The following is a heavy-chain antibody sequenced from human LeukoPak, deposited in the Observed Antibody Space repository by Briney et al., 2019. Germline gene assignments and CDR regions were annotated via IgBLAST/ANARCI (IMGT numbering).Heavy chain of an antibody. CDR1: GGSISSYY. V-gene: IGHV4-59*01. Sequence: PSETLSLTCSVSGGSISSYYWSWIRQPPGKGLEWIGYIYYSGSTNYNPSLKSRVTISIDTSKNQFSLNLSSVTAADTAVYYCARGASGYSYGWGQGTLVTVSS. J-gene: IGHJ4*02. D-gene: IGHD5-18*01. CDR2: IYYSGST. CDR3: ARGASGYSYG.